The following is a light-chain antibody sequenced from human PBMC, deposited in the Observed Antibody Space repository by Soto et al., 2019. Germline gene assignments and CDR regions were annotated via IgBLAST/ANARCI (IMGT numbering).Light chain of an antibody. CDR1: SGHSTYI. V-gene: IGLV4-60*03. Sequence: QPVLTQSSSASASLGSSVKLTCTLSSGHSTYIIAWHQQQPGQAPRYLMKLEGSGTYNKGSGVPARFSGSSSGADRYLAISNLQSEDEADYYCETWDSNTRNGVFGGGTKVTVL. J-gene: IGLJ3*02. CDR3: ETWDSNTRNGV. CDR2: LEGSGTY.